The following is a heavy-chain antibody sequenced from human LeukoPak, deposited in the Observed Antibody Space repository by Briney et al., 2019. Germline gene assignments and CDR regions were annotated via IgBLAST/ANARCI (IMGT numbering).Heavy chain of an antibody. CDR2: IYTSGST. J-gene: IGHJ6*03. D-gene: IGHD1-1*01. Sequence: SETLSLTCTASGGSISSYYWSWIRQPAGKGLEWIGRIYTSGSTNYNPSLKSRVTMSVDTSKNQFSMKLSSVTAADTAVYYCASGTTPGPSYYYMDVWGKGTTVTVSS. CDR3: ASGTTPGPSYYYMDV. V-gene: IGHV4-4*07. CDR1: GGSISSYY.